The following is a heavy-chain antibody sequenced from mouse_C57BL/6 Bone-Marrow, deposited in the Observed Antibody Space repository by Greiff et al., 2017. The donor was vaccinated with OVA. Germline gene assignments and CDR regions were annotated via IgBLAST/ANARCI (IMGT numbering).Heavy chain of an antibody. J-gene: IGHJ4*01. CDR1: GFTFSDYY. V-gene: IGHV5-12*01. Sequence: EVQLVESGGGLVQPGGSLKLSCAASGFTFSDYYMYWVRQTPEKRLEWVAYISNGGGSTYYPDTVKGRFTISRDNAKNTLYLQMSRLKSEDTAMYYCARPEYYGSSRAMDYWGQGTSVTVSS. D-gene: IGHD1-1*01. CDR3: ARPEYYGSSRAMDY. CDR2: ISNGGGST.